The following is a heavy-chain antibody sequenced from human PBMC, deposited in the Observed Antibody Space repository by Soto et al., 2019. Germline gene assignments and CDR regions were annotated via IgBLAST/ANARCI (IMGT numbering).Heavy chain of an antibody. CDR3: ARGHCSSTSCYRPIAFDI. V-gene: IGHV4-34*01. CDR1: GGCFSGYY. D-gene: IGHD2-2*01. Sequence: QVQLQQWGAGLLKPSETLSLTCAVYGGCFSGYYWSWIRQPPGKGLEWMGEINHSGSTNYNPSLKSRVTISVDTSKNQFSLKLSSVTAADTAVYYCARGHCSSTSCYRPIAFDIWGQGTMVTVSS. J-gene: IGHJ3*02. CDR2: INHSGST.